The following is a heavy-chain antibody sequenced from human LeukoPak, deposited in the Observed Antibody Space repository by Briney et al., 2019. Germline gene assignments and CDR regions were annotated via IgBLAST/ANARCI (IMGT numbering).Heavy chain of an antibody. CDR3: ASAKRITMIVVVYDAFDI. D-gene: IGHD3-22*01. Sequence: PSETLSLTCTVSGGSISSSSYYWGWIRQPPGKGLEWIGSIYYSGSTYYNPSLKSRVTISVDTSKNQFSLKLSSVTAADTAVYYCASAKRITMIVVVYDAFDIWGQGTMVTVSS. CDR2: IYYSGST. J-gene: IGHJ3*02. V-gene: IGHV4-39*07. CDR1: GGSISSSSYY.